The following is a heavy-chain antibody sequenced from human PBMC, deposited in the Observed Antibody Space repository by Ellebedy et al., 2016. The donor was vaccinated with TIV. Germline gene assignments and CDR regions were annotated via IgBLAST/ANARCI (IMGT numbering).Heavy chain of an antibody. CDR2: ISGSGGST. J-gene: IGHJ4*02. V-gene: IGHV3-23*01. Sequence: GESLKISCAASGFTFSSYAMSWVRQAPGKGLEWVSAISGSGGSTYYADSVKGRFTISRDNSKNTLYLQMNSLRAEDTAVYYCAKGLGYCSGGSCYFWSYFDYWGQGTLVTVSS. CDR1: GFTFSSYA. D-gene: IGHD2-15*01. CDR3: AKGLGYCSGGSCYFWSYFDY.